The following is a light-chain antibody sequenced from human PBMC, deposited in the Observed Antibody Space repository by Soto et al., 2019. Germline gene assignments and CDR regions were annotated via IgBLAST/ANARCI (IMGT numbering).Light chain of an antibody. CDR1: QTLRRT. J-gene: IGKJ1*01. CDR3: QQYNNWPHT. CDR2: GAS. V-gene: IGKV3-15*01. Sequence: EIEVTRLPGTRPLCLGDRATLSCRASQTLRRTYIAWYQQKPGQAPRVHIYGASTRATGIPARFSGSGSGTEFTLTISILQSEDFAVYYCQQYNNWPHTSGQGTKVDI.